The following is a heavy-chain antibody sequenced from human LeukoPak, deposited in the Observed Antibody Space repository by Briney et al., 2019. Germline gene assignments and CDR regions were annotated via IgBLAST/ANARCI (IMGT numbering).Heavy chain of an antibody. Sequence: SVKVSCKASGGTFSSYAISWVRQAPGQGLEWMGRIIPILGIANYAQKFQGRVTITADKSTSTAYMELSSLRSEDTAVYYCARNERYCSGGSCYSIDYWGQGTLVTVSS. CDR3: ARNERYCSGGSCYSIDY. J-gene: IGHJ4*02. CDR2: IIPILGIA. CDR1: GGTFSSYA. D-gene: IGHD2-15*01. V-gene: IGHV1-69*04.